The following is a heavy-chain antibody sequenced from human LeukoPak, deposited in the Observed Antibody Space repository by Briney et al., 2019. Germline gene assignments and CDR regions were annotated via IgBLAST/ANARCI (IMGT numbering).Heavy chain of an antibody. CDR3: ARDLGSGSNYRYYYGMDV. CDR1: GFTFRYYS. CDR2: ISASGSII. D-gene: IGHD1-26*01. Sequence: GGSLRLSCAASGFTFRYYSINWVRQAPGKGLEWVSYISASGSIIYHADSVKGRFTISRDNAQNSLYLQMNSLRDEDTAVYYCARDLGSGSNYRYYYGMDVWGQGTTVTVSS. J-gene: IGHJ6*02. V-gene: IGHV3-48*02.